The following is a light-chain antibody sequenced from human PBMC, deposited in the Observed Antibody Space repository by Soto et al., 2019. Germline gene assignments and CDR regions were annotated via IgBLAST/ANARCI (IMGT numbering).Light chain of an antibody. CDR1: QSVSSS. V-gene: IGKV3-11*01. CDR3: QQRSSWPLT. J-gene: IGKJ4*01. Sequence: EIVLTQSPATLSLSPGETATLSCRASQSVSSSLAWYQQKPGQTPRLLIYDASNRATGIPARFSGSVSGTDFTLTVSSLEPEDFAVYYCQQRSSWPLTFGSGPKGEI. CDR2: DAS.